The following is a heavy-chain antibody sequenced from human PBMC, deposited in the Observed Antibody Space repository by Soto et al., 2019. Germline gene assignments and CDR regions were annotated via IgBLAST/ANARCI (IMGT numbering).Heavy chain of an antibody. CDR2: ISWNSGSI. Sequence: SLRLSCAASGFTFDDYAMHWVRQAPGKGLEWVSGISWNSGSIGYADSVKGRFTISRDNAKNSLYLQMNSLRAEDTALYYCALDVSPKTTETTDFWSQGTLVTVSS. CDR3: ALDVSPKTTETTDF. V-gene: IGHV3-9*01. J-gene: IGHJ5*01. CDR1: GFTFDDYA. D-gene: IGHD4-17*01.